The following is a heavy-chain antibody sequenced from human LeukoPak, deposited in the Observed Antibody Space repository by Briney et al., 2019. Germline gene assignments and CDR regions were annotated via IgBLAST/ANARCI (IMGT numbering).Heavy chain of an antibody. V-gene: IGHV4-39*01. CDR2: IYYSGST. CDR1: GGSISSSSYY. CDR3: ARHGFLVATISAAFDI. Sequence: SETLSLTCTVSGGSISSSSYYWGWIRQPPGKGLEWIGSIYYSGSTYYNPSLKSRVTISVDTSKNQFSLKLSSVTAAGTAVYYCARHGFLVATISAAFDIWGQGTMVTVSS. D-gene: IGHD5-12*01. J-gene: IGHJ3*02.